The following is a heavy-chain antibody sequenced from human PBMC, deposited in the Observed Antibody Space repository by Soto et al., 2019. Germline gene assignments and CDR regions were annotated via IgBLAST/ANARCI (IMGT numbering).Heavy chain of an antibody. J-gene: IGHJ5*02. D-gene: IGHD3-16*01. CDR3: VRQATYRFDL. CDR1: VISITRGGSS. Sequence: SETLSLTCAFSVISITRGGSSCTWIRQPPGKGLEWIGYLSYSGSAYYNPSLKSRVTISVDRSKNQFSLKLNSVTTADTAVYSCVRQATYRFDLWGQGTLDTVSS. V-gene: IGHV4-30-2*01. CDR2: LSYSGSA.